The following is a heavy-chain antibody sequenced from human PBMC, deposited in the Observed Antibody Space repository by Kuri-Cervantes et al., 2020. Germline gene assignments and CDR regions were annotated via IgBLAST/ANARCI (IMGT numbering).Heavy chain of an antibody. J-gene: IGHJ6*02. D-gene: IGHD6-13*01. CDR1: GASISSGGYY. CDR3: ARASGGYSSSGYYYYGMDV. V-gene: IGHV4-30-2*01. CDR2: IYHSGST. Sequence: SETLSLTCTVSGASISSGGYYWSWIRQHPGKGLEWIGYIYHSGSTYYNPSLKSRVTISVDRSKNQFSLKLSSVTSADTAVYYCARASGGYSSSGYYYYGMDVWGQGTTVTVSS.